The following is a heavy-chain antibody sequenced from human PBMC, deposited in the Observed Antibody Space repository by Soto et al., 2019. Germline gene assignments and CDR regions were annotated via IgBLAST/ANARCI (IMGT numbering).Heavy chain of an antibody. CDR2: INQDGSEK. Sequence: EMQLVESGGGLVQPGGSLSLSCGVSGFTFGSFWMGWVRQAPGKGLEWVANINQDGSEKYYVDSVKGRFTISRDNPRNSLYLQMDTLRVEDTAVYFCARQIRGLTPNWFDPWGQGTLVSVSS. J-gene: IGHJ5*02. V-gene: IGHV3-7*01. CDR3: ARQIRGLTPNWFDP. CDR1: GFTFGSFW.